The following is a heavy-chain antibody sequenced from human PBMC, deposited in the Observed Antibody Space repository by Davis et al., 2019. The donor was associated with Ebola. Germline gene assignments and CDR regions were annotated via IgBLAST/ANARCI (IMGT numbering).Heavy chain of an antibody. J-gene: IGHJ6*04. V-gene: IGHV3-30*03. CDR2: ISNDGDNK. CDR3: ARDMGTAMVLYDYGMDV. CDR1: RLSFSSYG. Sequence: GESLKISCAASRLSFSSYGMHWVRQAPGKGLEWVALISNDGDNKFYADSVKGRFTISRDNSKNTLYLQLNSLRAEDTAVYYCARDMGTAMVLYDYGMDVWGKGTTVTV. D-gene: IGHD5-18*01.